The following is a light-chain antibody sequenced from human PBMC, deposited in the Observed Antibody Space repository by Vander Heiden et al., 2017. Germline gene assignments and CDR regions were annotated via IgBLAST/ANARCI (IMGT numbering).Light chain of an antibody. CDR2: QGT. CDR3: QAWDSNTVL. Sequence: SYELTQPPSVSVSPGQTASITCSGDKLGDKYTSWYQQKAGQSPVLIIDQGTERPSGIPERFSGSNSGNTATLTISGTQAMDEADFYCQAWDSNTVLVGGGTKLTVL. CDR1: KLGDKY. V-gene: IGLV3-1*01. J-gene: IGLJ2*01.